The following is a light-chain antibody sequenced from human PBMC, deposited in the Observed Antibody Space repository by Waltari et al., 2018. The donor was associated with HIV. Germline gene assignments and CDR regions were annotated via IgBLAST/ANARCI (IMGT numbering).Light chain of an antibody. CDR2: DVD. J-gene: IGLJ3*02. CDR3: SSYRNNYVLV. CDR1: GIGVHTYQL. V-gene: IGLV2-14*02. Sequence: QSALTQPASVSGSPGQSITISCTGIGIGVHTYQLVSWYQPQPDKAPQFIISDVDTRPSGVSYRFSGSKSGNTASLTISGLQAEDEAYYYCSSYRNNYVLVFGGGTKLTVL.